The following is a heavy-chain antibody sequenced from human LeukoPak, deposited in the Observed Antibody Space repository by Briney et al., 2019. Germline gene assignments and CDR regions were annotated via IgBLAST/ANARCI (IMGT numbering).Heavy chain of an antibody. Sequence: KPSETLSLTCTVSGGSISSSSYYWGWIRQPPGKGLEWIGSIYYSGSTYYNPSLKSRVTISVDTSKNQISLKLSSVTAADTAVYYCARERGIDGYNYQDYWGQGTLVTVSS. CDR1: GGSISSSSYY. V-gene: IGHV4-39*07. CDR3: ARERGIDGYNYQDY. CDR2: IYYSGST. J-gene: IGHJ4*02. D-gene: IGHD5-24*01.